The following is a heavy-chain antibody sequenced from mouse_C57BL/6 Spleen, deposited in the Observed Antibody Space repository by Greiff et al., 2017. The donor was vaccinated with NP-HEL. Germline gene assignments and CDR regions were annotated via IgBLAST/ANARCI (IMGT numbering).Heavy chain of an antibody. V-gene: IGHV1-72*01. CDR2: IDPNSGGT. Sequence: QQSCKASGYTFTSYWMHWVKQRPGRGLEWIGRIDPNSGGTKYNEKFKSKATLTVDKPSSTAYMQLSSLTSEDSAVYYCARRGGYYYGSSYDAMDYWGQGTSVTVSS. CDR3: ARRGGYYYGSSYDAMDY. D-gene: IGHD1-1*01. J-gene: IGHJ4*01. CDR1: GYTFTSYW.